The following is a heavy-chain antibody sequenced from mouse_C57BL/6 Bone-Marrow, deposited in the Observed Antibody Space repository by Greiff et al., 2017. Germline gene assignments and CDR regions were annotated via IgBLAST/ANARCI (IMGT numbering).Heavy chain of an antibody. CDR2: IWTGGGT. CDR1: GFSLTSYA. D-gene: IGHD3-2*02. J-gene: IGHJ4*01. V-gene: IGHV2-9-1*01. CDR3: ARRGSGSPYYAMDY. Sequence: QVQLKESGPGLVAPSQSLSITCTVSGFSLTSYAISWVRQPPGKGLEWLGVIWTGGGTTYTSALKSRLSISKDNSKSQVFLKMNRLQTDDTARYYCARRGSGSPYYAMDYWGQGTSVTVSS.